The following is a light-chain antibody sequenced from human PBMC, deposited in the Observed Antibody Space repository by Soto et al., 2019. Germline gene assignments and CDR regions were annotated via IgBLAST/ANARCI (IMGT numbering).Light chain of an antibody. CDR1: QSISGTY. Sequence: DTVLTQSPGTLSLTSGERATLSCRASQSISGTYLAWYQQKPGQSPRVLIYGTSIRASGVPERFSGGGSGTDFTLTITRLEPEDFAVYYCQQYGSSLFTFGPGTKVDFK. V-gene: IGKV3-20*01. CDR3: QQYGSSLFT. CDR2: GTS. J-gene: IGKJ3*01.